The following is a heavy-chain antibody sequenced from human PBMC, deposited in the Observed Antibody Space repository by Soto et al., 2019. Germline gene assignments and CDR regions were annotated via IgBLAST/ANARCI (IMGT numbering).Heavy chain of an antibody. D-gene: IGHD3-10*01. J-gene: IGHJ6*02. V-gene: IGHV1-69*13. Sequence: GASVKVSCKASGGTFSSYAISWVRQAPGQGLEWMGGIIPIFGTANYAQKFQGRVTITADESTSTAYMELSSLRSEDTAVYYCARGYYYGSGSYTPYYYYYGMDVWGQGTTVTVSS. CDR3: ARGYYYGSGSYTPYYYYYGMDV. CDR2: IIPIFGTA. CDR1: GGTFSSYA.